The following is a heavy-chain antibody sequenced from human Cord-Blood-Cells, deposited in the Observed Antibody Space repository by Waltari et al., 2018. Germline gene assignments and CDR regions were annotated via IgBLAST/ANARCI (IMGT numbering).Heavy chain of an antibody. J-gene: IGHJ1*01. Sequence: QVQLVQSGAEVKKPGASVKVSCKASGYTFTSYDINWVRQATGQGLEWMGWMNPNRGNTGYSQKFQGSVTITRNTSRSTAYMELSSLRSEDTAVYYCARGFSIAARPGNAEYFQHWGQGTLVTVSS. CDR1: GYTFTSYD. CDR3: ARGFSIAARPGNAEYFQH. D-gene: IGHD6-6*01. CDR2: MNPNRGNT. V-gene: IGHV1-8*01.